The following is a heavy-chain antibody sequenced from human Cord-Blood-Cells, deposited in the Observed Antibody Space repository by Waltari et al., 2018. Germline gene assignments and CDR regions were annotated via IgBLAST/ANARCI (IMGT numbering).Heavy chain of an antibody. CDR3: ARDRARVVPAARRGIGNWFDP. D-gene: IGHD2-2*01. J-gene: IGHJ5*02. V-gene: IGHV4-34*01. CDR2: INQRGST. Sequence: QVQLQQWGAGLLKPSGPLSLTCAAYVGSLSGYYWSCIRQHPGQGPGWIREINQRGSTNSNPSLKSRVTISVDTSKNQFSLKLSSVPAADTAVYYCARDRARVVPAARRGIGNWFDPWGQGTLVTVSS. CDR1: VGSLSGYY.